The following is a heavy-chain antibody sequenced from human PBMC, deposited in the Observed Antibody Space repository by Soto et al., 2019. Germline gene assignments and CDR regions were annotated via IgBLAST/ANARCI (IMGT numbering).Heavy chain of an antibody. J-gene: IGHJ6*02. Sequence: QVQLVQSGAEVKKPGSSVKVSCKASGGTFSSYAISWVRQAPGQGLEWMGGIIPIFGTANYAQKFQGRVTITADESKSTAYMDLRSPRSDQTDVYSSASPTKNLYYYYGRDVWGQGTTVTVSS. CDR1: GGTFSSYA. V-gene: IGHV1-69*12. CDR2: IIPIFGTA. D-gene: IGHD1-1*01. CDR3: ASPTKNLYYYYGRDV.